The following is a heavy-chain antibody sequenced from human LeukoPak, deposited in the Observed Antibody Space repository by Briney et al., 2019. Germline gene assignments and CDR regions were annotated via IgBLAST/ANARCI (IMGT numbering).Heavy chain of an antibody. CDR2: INSGGTL. CDR3: ARDNWGSIDH. V-gene: IGHV3-11*01. Sequence: GGSLRLSCAASGFTFSDYYMSWIRQAPGKGLEWLSHINSGGTLYYADSVKGRFTISRDDAKNSLYLQMNSLRADDTAVYYCARDNWGSIDHWGQGILVTVSS. D-gene: IGHD7-27*01. J-gene: IGHJ4*02. CDR1: GFTFSDYY.